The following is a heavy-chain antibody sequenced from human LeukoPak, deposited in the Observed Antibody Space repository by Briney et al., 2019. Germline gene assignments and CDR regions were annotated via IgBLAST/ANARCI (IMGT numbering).Heavy chain of an antibody. CDR1: GGSISSGDYY. J-gene: IGHJ3*02. CDR2: TYYSGST. D-gene: IGHD3-22*01. CDR3: ARDRPLTYYYDSSGYSDAFDI. V-gene: IGHV4-30-4*08. Sequence: TLSLTCTVSGGSISSGDYYWSWIRQPPGKGLEWIGYTYYSGSTYYNPSLKSRVTISVDTSKNQFSLKLSSVTAADTAVYYCARDRPLTYYYDSSGYSDAFDIWGQGTMVTVSS.